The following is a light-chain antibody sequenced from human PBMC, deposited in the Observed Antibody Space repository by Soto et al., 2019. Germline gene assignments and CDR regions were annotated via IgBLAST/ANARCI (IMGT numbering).Light chain of an antibody. Sequence: EVVMTQSPATLSVSPGEGATLSCRASQFVGNKIAWFQQKPGQAPRLLIYDTSSRATDIPDRFSGSGSGTDFTLTISRLEPEDFTVYYCQHYGTSMWTFGQGTKVDIK. CDR3: QHYGTSMWT. CDR1: QFVGNK. V-gene: IGKV3-20*01. J-gene: IGKJ1*01. CDR2: DTS.